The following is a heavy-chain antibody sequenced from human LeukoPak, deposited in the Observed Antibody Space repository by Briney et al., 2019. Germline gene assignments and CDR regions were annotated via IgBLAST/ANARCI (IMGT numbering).Heavy chain of an antibody. V-gene: IGHV1-2*02. J-gene: IGHJ4*02. Sequence: ASVKVSCKASGYTFTGYYMHWVRQAPGQGLEWMGWINPNSGGTNYAQKFQGRATMTRDTSISTAYMELSRLRSDDTAVYYCARIRRSGGSCYSDYWGQGTLVTVSS. CDR1: GYTFTGYY. CDR3: ARIRRSGGSCYSDY. CDR2: INPNSGGT. D-gene: IGHD2-15*01.